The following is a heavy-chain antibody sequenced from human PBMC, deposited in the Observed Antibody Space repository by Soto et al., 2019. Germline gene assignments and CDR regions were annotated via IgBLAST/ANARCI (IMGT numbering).Heavy chain of an antibody. J-gene: IGHJ1*01. CDR1: GFTFGSYA. D-gene: IGHD1-1*01. CDR2: ISYDGRSE. Sequence: PGGSLRLSCAASGFTFGSYAMNWVRQAPGKGLEWVALISYDGRSEYYADSVKGRFTISRDNSKKTLYLQMNSLRVEDTAVYYCASEWREYDSGSEYFQHWGQGTLVTVSS. CDR3: ASEWREYDSGSEYFQH. V-gene: IGHV3-30*04.